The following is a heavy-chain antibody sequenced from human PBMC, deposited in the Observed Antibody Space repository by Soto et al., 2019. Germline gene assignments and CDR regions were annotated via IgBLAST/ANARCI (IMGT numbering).Heavy chain of an antibody. CDR1: GFNFNNYG. CDR2: ISHDGNYK. Sequence: GGPLRLSCAASGFNFNNYGMHWVRRVPGKGLEWVALISHDGNYKYYADSVKGRFTIFRDNSKNTMFVEMNSLRAEDTCLYHCPKDHFDRDYDIMTGDRDLWGQGTLVTVAS. J-gene: IGHJ4*02. V-gene: IGHV3-30*18. D-gene: IGHD3-9*01. CDR3: PKDHFDRDYDIMTGDRDL.